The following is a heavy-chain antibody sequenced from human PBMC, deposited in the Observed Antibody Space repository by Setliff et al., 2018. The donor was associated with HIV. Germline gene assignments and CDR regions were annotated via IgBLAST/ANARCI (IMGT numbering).Heavy chain of an antibody. J-gene: IGHJ4*02. D-gene: IGHD3-10*01. Sequence: PGGSLRLSCAASGFTFSRYGMHWVRQAPGKGLEWVAVIWYDGSNKYYADSVKGRFTISRDNSKNTLYLQMSSLRAEDTAVYYCAKRSTPWFGEFLSIDYWGQGTLVTVSS. CDR3: AKRSTPWFGEFLSIDY. CDR2: IWYDGSNK. V-gene: IGHV3-30*02. CDR1: GFTFSRYG.